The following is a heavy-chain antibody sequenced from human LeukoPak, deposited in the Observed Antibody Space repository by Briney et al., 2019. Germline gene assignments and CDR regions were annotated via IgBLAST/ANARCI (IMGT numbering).Heavy chain of an antibody. Sequence: SVKVSCKASGDTFSCYAISWVRQAPGQGLEWMGGIIPIFGTANYAQKFQGRVTITADESTSTAYMELTSLRSEDTAVYYCARGRMAGTYVFDYWGQGTLVTVSS. J-gene: IGHJ4*02. CDR2: IIPIFGTA. D-gene: IGHD6-19*01. CDR3: ARGRMAGTYVFDY. CDR1: GDTFSCYA. V-gene: IGHV1-69*13.